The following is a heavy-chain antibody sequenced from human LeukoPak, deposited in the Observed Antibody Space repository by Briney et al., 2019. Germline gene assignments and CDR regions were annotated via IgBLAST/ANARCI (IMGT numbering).Heavy chain of an antibody. V-gene: IGHV4-61*02. CDR1: GGSISSGSYY. CDR3: ARETDWGDRDY. D-gene: IGHD3/OR15-3a*01. CDR2: IYTSGST. Sequence: TLSLTCTVSGGSISSGSYYWSWIRQPAGKGLEWIGRIYTSGSTNYNPSLKSRVTISVDTSKNQFSLKLSSVTAADTAVYYCARETDWGDRDYWGQGTLVTVSS. J-gene: IGHJ4*02.